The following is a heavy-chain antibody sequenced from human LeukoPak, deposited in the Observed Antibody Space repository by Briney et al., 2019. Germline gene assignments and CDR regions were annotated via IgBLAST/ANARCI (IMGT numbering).Heavy chain of an antibody. CDR3: ARDKGGGSYSDIDY. D-gene: IGHD1-26*01. CDR2: IYYSGST. J-gene: IGHJ4*02. V-gene: IGHV4-59*01. CDR1: GGSISSYY. Sequence: SETLSLTCTDSGGSISSYYWRWIRQPPGKELEWIEYIYYSGSTNYNPSLKSRVTISVDTSKNQFSLKLSSVTAADTAVYYCARDKGGGSYSDIDYWGQGTLVTVSS.